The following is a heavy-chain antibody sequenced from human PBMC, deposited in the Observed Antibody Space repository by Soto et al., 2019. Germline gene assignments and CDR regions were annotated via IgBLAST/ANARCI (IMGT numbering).Heavy chain of an antibody. Sequence: ETLSLTCSVSGGSISTSDYYWGWIRQSPGKGLEWIGTIYYSGSTYYNPSLRSRVTISVDTSKNQFSLKLSSVTAADTAVYFCARLYCSSTTCAKLGIIDYWGQGTQVTVSS. CDR3: ARLYCSSTTCAKLGIIDY. J-gene: IGHJ4*02. CDR2: IYYSGST. D-gene: IGHD2-2*01. V-gene: IGHV4-39*01. CDR1: GGSISTSDYY.